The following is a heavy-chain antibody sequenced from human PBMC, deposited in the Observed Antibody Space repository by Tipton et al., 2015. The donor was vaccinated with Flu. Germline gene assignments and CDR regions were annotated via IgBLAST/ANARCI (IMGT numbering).Heavy chain of an antibody. V-gene: IGHV1-8*01. D-gene: IGHD3-10*01. CDR3: AKSQYRPSSYYGMDV. CDR2: MNPNNGNA. J-gene: IGHJ6*02. CDR1: GYTFTSYD. Sequence: QVQLVQSGAEVKKSGASVKVSCKASGYTFTSYDIIWVRQATGQGLEYMGWMNPNNGNAGYAEKLLGRITMTGDTSISTAYMELSSLISEDTAVYYCAKSQYRPSSYYGMDVWVQGSTVAVSS.